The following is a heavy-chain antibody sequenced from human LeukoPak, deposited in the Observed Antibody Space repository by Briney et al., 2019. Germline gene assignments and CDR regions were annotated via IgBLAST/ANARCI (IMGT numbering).Heavy chain of an antibody. Sequence: GGSLRLSCAASGFTFSSYSMNWVRQAPGKGLEWVSSISSRSSYIYYADSVKGRFTISRDNAKNSLYLQMNSLRAEDTAVYYCARGGPRIYYDSSGYYGYWGQGTLVTVSS. V-gene: IGHV3-21*01. CDR2: ISSRSSYI. D-gene: IGHD3-22*01. CDR1: GFTFSSYS. CDR3: ARGGPRIYYDSSGYYGY. J-gene: IGHJ4*02.